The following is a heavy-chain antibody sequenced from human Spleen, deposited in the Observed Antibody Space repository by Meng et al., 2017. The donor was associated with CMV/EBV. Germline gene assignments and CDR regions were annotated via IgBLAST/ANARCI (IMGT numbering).Heavy chain of an antibody. D-gene: IGHD1-26*01. J-gene: IGHJ5*02. Sequence: SETLSLTCSVSGYSISSGYYWGWIRQPPGKGLEWIGSIYHSGSTYYNPSLKSRVTISVDTSKRQFSLKLNSVTAADTAVYYCARGQRVGATGFDPWGQGTLVTVSS. CDR1: GYSISSGYY. CDR3: ARGQRVGATGFDP. V-gene: IGHV4-38-2*02. CDR2: IYHSGST.